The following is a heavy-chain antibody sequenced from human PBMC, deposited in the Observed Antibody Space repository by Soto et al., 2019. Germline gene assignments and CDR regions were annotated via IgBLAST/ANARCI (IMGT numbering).Heavy chain of an antibody. V-gene: IGHV3-33*01. J-gene: IGHJ4*02. CDR3: ARALQSNYYGSGSYHLDY. CDR1: GFTFSSYG. CDR2: IWYDGSNK. D-gene: IGHD3-10*01. Sequence: GSLRLSCAASGFTFSSYGMHWVRQAPGKGLEWVAVIWYDGSNKYYADSVKGRFTISRDNSKNTLYLQMNSLRAEDTAVYYCARALQSNYYGSGSYHLDYWGQGTLVTVSS.